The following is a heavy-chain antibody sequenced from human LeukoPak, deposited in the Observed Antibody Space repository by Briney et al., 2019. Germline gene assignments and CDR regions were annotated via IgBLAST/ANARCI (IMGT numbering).Heavy chain of an antibody. V-gene: IGHV4-39*07. J-gene: IGHJ5*02. Sequence: PSETLSLTCTVSGGSISSSSYYWGWIRQPPGKGLEWIGSIYYSGSTYYNPSLKSRVTISVDTSKNQFSLKLSSVTAADTAVYYCARGHDIVVVVAATDTRDNWFDPWGQGTLVTVSS. CDR3: ARGHDIVVVVAATDTRDNWFDP. D-gene: IGHD2-15*01. CDR1: GGSISSSSYY. CDR2: IYYSGST.